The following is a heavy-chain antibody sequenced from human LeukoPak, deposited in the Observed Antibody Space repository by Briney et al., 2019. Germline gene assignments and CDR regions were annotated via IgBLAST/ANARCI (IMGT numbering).Heavy chain of an antibody. Sequence: GGSLRLSCVASGLIFTNHAMSWVRQAPGKGLEWVSAINGDSSRTYYEDSVKGRFTISRDNSKNTVYLQMNSLRAEDTAVYYCASNGYTLGVTTWGQGTLVTVSS. J-gene: IGHJ4*02. CDR2: INGDSSRT. CDR3: ASNGYTLGVTT. D-gene: IGHD4-17*01. CDR1: GLIFTNHA. V-gene: IGHV3-23*01.